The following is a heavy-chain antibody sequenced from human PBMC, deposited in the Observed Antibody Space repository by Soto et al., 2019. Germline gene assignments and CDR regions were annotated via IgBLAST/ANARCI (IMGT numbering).Heavy chain of an antibody. D-gene: IGHD6-25*01. V-gene: IGHV1-8*01. CDR2: MNPNNGNA. CDR3: ARRKERPAAYYLDX. CDR1: GFTSITYE. Sequence: ASVKVSCKASGFTSITYEFSWVRQAAGQGLEWMGWMNPNNGNAGFPKKFRGSINMTRNTSIRTAYLERSSLRSDESAVYFCARRKERPAAYYLDXWGQGTQVTVSX. J-gene: IGHJ4*02.